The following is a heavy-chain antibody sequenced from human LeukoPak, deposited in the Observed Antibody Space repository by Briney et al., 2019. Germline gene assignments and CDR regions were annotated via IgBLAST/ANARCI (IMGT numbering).Heavy chain of an antibody. J-gene: IGHJ4*02. V-gene: IGHV4-4*07. CDR1: GGSIINYY. CDR3: ARLGNTGGDYGDYEGWNY. D-gene: IGHD4-17*01. Sequence: PSETLSLTCTVSGGSIINYYWTWIRQPAGKGLEWIGRVYTSGSTNYNPSLKSRVTMSVDTSKNQFSLKLRSVTAADTAVYYCARLGNTGGDYGDYEGWNYWGQGTLVTVSS. CDR2: VYTSGST.